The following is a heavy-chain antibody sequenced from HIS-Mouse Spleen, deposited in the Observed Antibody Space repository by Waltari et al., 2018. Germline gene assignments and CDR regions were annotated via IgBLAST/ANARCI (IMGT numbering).Heavy chain of an antibody. Sequence: QVQLVQSGAEVKKPGASVKVSCKASGYTFTSYDINCGRQATGQGLEWMGWMNPNSGNTGYAQKFQGRVTMTRNTSISTAYMELSSLRSEDTAVYYCARGHDYSNYFDYWGQGTLVTVSS. CDR1: GYTFTSYD. J-gene: IGHJ4*02. CDR2: MNPNSGNT. CDR3: ARGHDYSNYFDY. D-gene: IGHD4-4*01. V-gene: IGHV1-8*01.